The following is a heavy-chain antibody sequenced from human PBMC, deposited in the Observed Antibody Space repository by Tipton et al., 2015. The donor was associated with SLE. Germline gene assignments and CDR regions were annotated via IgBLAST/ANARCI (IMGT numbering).Heavy chain of an antibody. Sequence: TLSLTCTVSGGSISSHYWSWIRQPPGKGLEWIGYIYYSGSTNYNPSLKSRVTISVDTSKNQFSLKLSSVTAADTAVYYCARDRAYSSGWYGPNDVFDIWGQGTMVTVSS. CDR1: GGSISSHY. D-gene: IGHD6-19*01. CDR2: IYYSGST. CDR3: ARDRAYSSGWYGPNDVFDI. V-gene: IGHV4-59*11. J-gene: IGHJ3*02.